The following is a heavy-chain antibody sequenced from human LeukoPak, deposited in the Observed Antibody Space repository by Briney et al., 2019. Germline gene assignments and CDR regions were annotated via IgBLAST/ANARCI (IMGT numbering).Heavy chain of an antibody. V-gene: IGHV4-34*01. J-gene: IGHJ5*02. CDR1: GGSFSGYY. CDR2: INHSGGT. Sequence: SETLSLTCAVYGGSFSGYYWSWIRQPPGKGLEWIGEINHSGGTNYNPSLKSRVTISVDTSKNQFSLKLSSVTAADTAVYYCARRYCSGGSCYWFDPWGQGTLVTVSS. D-gene: IGHD2-15*01. CDR3: ARRYCSGGSCYWFDP.